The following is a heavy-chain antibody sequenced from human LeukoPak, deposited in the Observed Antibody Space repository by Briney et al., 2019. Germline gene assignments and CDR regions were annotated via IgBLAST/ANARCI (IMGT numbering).Heavy chain of an antibody. CDR2: ISSSSSYI. D-gene: IGHD4-11*01. Sequence: MTGGSLRLSCAASGFTFSSYSMNWVRQAPGKGLEWVSSISSSSSYIYYADSVKGRFTISRDNAKNSLYLQMNSLRAEDTAVYYCARDPRGDYSGHFQHWGQGTLVTVSS. J-gene: IGHJ1*01. CDR3: ARDPRGDYSGHFQH. V-gene: IGHV3-21*01. CDR1: GFTFSSYS.